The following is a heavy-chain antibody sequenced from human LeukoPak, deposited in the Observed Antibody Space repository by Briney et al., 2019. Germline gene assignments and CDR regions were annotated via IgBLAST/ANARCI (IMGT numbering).Heavy chain of an antibody. CDR1: GFTFSSYW. V-gene: IGHV3-7*03. CDR2: IKQDGSEK. D-gene: IGHD5-18*01. J-gene: IGHJ4*02. CDR3: AKAPWDTAMVSYFDY. Sequence: PGGSLRLSCAASGFTFSSYWMSWVRQAPGKGLEWVANIKQDGSEKYYVDSVKGRFTISRDNAKNSLYLQMNSLRAEDTALYYCAKAPWDTAMVSYFDYWGQGTLVTVSS.